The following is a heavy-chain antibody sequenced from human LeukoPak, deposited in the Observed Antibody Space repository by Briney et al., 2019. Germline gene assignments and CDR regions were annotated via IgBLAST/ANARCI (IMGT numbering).Heavy chain of an antibody. J-gene: IGHJ4*02. CDR1: GYTFTTYT. CDR3: ARDRYYGSGEYNHFDY. D-gene: IGHD3-10*01. CDR2: INAGHGRT. Sequence: ASVKVSCKASGYTFTTYTVHWLRQAPGQRLEWMGWINAGHGRTRYSQRFEGRVTITRDTSANTVYMELSSLRFEDTAVYYCARDRYYGSGEYNHFDYWGQGTLVTVS. V-gene: IGHV1-3*01.